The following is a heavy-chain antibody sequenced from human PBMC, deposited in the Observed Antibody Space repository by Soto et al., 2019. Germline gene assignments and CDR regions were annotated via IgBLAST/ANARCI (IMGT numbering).Heavy chain of an antibody. V-gene: IGHV1-69*13. CDR2: IIPNIGTA. J-gene: IGHJ5*02. CDR1: GYTFTSYD. CDR3: AKQQLENNWFDP. Sequence: ASVKVSCKASGYTFTSYDINWVRQATGQGLEWMGWIIPNIGTADYAQKFQGRVTITADESTSTAYMELSSLRSEDTAVYYCAKQQLENNWFDPWGQGTLVTVSS. D-gene: IGHD6-13*01.